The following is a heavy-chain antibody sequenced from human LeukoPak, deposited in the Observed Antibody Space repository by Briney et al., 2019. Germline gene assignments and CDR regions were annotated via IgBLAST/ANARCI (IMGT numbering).Heavy chain of an antibody. CDR3: ARADIVVVPAAPDLYYYYYYGMDV. J-gene: IGHJ6*02. Sequence: SETLSLTCTVSGGSISSGGYSWTWIRQPPGKGLEWIAYIYHSGSTYYNPSLKSRVTISADRSKNQFSLKLSSVTAADTAVYYCARADIVVVPAAPDLYYYYYYGMDVWGQGTTVTVSS. CDR1: GGSISSGGYS. CDR2: IYHSGST. D-gene: IGHD2-2*01. V-gene: IGHV4-30-2*01.